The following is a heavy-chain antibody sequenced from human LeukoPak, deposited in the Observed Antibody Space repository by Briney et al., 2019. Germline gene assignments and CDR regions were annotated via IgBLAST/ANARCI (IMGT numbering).Heavy chain of an antibody. CDR2: ISSSGSYI. CDR1: GFTFSSYG. V-gene: IGHV3-21*01. D-gene: IGHD4-23*01. CDR3: ARAVTLDY. J-gene: IGHJ4*02. Sequence: PGGSLRLSCSASGFTFSSYGMSWVRQAPGKGLEWVSSISSSGSYIYYADSVKGRLTISRDNAKHSLYLQMNSLRAEDTAVYYCARAVTLDYWGQGILVTVSS.